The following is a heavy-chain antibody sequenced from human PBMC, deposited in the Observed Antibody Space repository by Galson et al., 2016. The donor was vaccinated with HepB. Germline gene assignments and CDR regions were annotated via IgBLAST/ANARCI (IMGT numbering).Heavy chain of an antibody. J-gene: IGHJ4*02. CDR2: ISFDGSEK. Sequence: LRLSCAASGFTFSGYVMHWVRQAPGKGLEWVAAISFDGSEKYYADSVKGRFTVSRDNAKYTLYLQMNSLRAEDTALYYCAKSKAPYDFWSGYDFWGQGIVVTVSS. V-gene: IGHV3-30-3*02. D-gene: IGHD3-3*01. CDR3: AKSKAPYDFWSGYDF. CDR1: GFTFSGYV.